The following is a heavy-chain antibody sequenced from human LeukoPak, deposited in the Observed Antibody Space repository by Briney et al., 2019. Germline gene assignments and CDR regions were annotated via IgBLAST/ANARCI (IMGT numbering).Heavy chain of an antibody. CDR3: ARVGYSYGTTYHY. J-gene: IGHJ4*02. D-gene: IGHD5-18*01. CDR2: MNPNSGNT. V-gene: IGHV1-8*01. Sequence: ASVKVSCKASGYTFTSYDVNWLRQATGQGLEWMGWMNPNSGNTGYAQKFQGRVTMTRNSSISTAYMELSSLRSEDTAVYYCARVGYSYGTTYHYWGQGTLVTVSS. CDR1: GYTFTSYD.